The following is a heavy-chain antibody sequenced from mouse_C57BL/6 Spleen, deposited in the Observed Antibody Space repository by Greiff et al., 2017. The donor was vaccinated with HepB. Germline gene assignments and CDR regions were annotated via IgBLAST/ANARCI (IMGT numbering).Heavy chain of an antibody. Sequence: QVQLQQSGAELVKPGASVKMSCKASGYTFTSYWITWVKQRPGQGLEWIGDIYPGSGSTNYNEKFKSKATLTVDTSSSTAYMQLSSLTSEDSAVYYCASPSYYGSSPAWFAYWGQGTLVTVSA. CDR3: ASPSYYGSSPAWFAY. D-gene: IGHD1-1*01. CDR1: GYTFTSYW. V-gene: IGHV1-55*01. J-gene: IGHJ3*01. CDR2: IYPGSGST.